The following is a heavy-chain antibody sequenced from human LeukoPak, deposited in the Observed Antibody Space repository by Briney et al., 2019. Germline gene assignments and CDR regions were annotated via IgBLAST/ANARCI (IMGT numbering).Heavy chain of an antibody. CDR3: AKSHVSTATGTGRYFDY. J-gene: IGHJ4*02. CDR1: GLTFSNSA. D-gene: IGHD3-9*01. Sequence: GGSLRLSCAVSGLTFSNSAMSWVRQAPGKGLEWVSAISVSSDVIYYADSVKGRFAISRDNSKHTVYLQMDSLRAEDTAVYYCAKSHVSTATGTGRYFDYWGQGTLVTVSS. CDR2: ISVSSDVI. V-gene: IGHV3-23*01.